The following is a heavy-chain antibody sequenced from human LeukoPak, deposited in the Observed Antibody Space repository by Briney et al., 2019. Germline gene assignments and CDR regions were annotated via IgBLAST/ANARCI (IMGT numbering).Heavy chain of an antibody. V-gene: IGHV1-18*04. D-gene: IGHD6-19*01. J-gene: IGHJ4*02. CDR2: ISAYNGDT. Sequence: ASVKVSCKASGYTFTNRGFSWVRQAPGQGLEWMGWISAYNGDTKYSQKLQGRVTMTTDTSTSTAYMELRSLTSDDTAVYYCARDPSNSSGWYVYFDSWGQGTLVTVSS. CDR1: GYTFTNRG. CDR3: ARDPSNSSGWYVYFDS.